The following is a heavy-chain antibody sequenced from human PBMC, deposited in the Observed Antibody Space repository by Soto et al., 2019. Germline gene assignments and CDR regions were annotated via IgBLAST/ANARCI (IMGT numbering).Heavy chain of an antibody. V-gene: IGHV3-23*01. CDR2: IRDSGHTT. CDR3: ARVKAQILSSGWYGGDDI. Sequence: EVQLLESGGGLVQPGGSLRLSCAASGVTFSTYSMTWVRQAPGKGLEWVSTIRDSGHTTHYADSVRGRFAISRDNSKNTLFLQMNSLRAEDTAVYYCARVKAQILSSGWYGGDDIWGQGTMVTVSS. J-gene: IGHJ3*02. CDR1: GVTFSTYS. D-gene: IGHD6-19*01.